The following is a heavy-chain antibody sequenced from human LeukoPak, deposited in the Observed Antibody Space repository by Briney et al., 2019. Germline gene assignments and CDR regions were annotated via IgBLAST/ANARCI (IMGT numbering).Heavy chain of an antibody. J-gene: IGHJ4*02. D-gene: IGHD3-22*01. CDR2: ISGSGGST. V-gene: IGHV3-23*01. Sequence: GGSLRLSCAASGFTFSSYAMSWVRQAPGKGLEWVSAISGSGGSTYYADSVKGRFTISRDNSKNTLYLQMNSLRAEDTAVYYCAKGLITMISRGTGFDYWGQGTLVTVSS. CDR3: AKGLITMISRGTGFDY. CDR1: GFTFSSYA.